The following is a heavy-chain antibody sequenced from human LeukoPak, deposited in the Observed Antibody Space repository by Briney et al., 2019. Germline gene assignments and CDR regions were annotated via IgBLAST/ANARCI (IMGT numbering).Heavy chain of an antibody. CDR3: ARGHFRGLTVDY. J-gene: IGHJ4*02. Sequence: GSLRLSCAASGFTFSSHWMHWIRQPPGKGLEWIGYIYYSGSTNYNPSLKSGVTISVDTSKKQFSLRLSSVTAADTAVYYCARGHFRGLTVDYWGQGSLVTVSS. D-gene: IGHD7-27*01. V-gene: IGHV4-59*11. CDR2: IYYSGST. CDR1: GFTFSSHW.